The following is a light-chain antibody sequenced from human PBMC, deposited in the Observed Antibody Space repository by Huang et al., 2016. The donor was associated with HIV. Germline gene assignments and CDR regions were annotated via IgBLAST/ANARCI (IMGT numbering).Light chain of an antibody. CDR2: GAS. Sequence: EIVMTQSPATLSVSPGERATLSCRASQTVNSNLAWYQPQPGQAPRLLIYGASTRATGVPARFSGSGSGTKFTLTISSLQSEDFAVYYCQQYNNWLAFGQGTKVEIK. J-gene: IGKJ1*01. V-gene: IGKV3-15*01. CDR3: QQYNNWLA. CDR1: QTVNSN.